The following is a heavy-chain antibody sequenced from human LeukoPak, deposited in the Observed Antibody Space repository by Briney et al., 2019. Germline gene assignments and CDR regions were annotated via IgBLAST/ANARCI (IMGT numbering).Heavy chain of an antibody. Sequence: PGGSLRLSCAASGFTFSGSAMHWVRQAPGKGLEWVAFIRFDGTKTSYAGSVKGRFTISRDISKSTLYLQMNRLRIEDTALYYCARGIIVFGYWGRGTLVTVSS. D-gene: IGHD3-22*01. CDR2: IRFDGTKT. V-gene: IGHV3-30*02. J-gene: IGHJ4*02. CDR1: GFTFSGSA. CDR3: ARGIIVFGY.